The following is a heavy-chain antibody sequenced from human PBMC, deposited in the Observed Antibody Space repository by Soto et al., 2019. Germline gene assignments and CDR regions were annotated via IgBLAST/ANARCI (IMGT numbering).Heavy chain of an antibody. CDR1: GFTVSSSY. CDR2: IYSTGTT. CDR3: ARRSQMAGMYYFDH. J-gene: IGHJ4*01. V-gene: IGHV3-53*01. D-gene: IGHD6-19*01. Sequence: EVLLVESGGGLIQPGGSLRLSCEASGFTVSSSYMGWVRQPPGKGLEWVSVIYSTGTTYYEDSVKGRFTVSRDNSKNALTLHMNSLRAEDTAVYYCARRSQMAGMYYFDHWGQGTLVTVSS.